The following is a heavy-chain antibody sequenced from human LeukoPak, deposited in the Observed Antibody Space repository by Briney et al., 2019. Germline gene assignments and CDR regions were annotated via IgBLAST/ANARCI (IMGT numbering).Heavy chain of an antibody. CDR3: ARGGRIQLWLSF. CDR2: ITTSGSPI. J-gene: IGHJ4*02. V-gene: IGHV3-48*03. CDR1: GFTFSSYA. Sequence: PGGSLRLSCAASGFTFSSYAMHWVRQAPGKGLEWVSHITTSGSPIYYADSVQGRFTISRDNGKNSLYLQMNSLRVEDTAVYYCARGGRIQLWLSFWGQGTLVTVSS. D-gene: IGHD5-18*01.